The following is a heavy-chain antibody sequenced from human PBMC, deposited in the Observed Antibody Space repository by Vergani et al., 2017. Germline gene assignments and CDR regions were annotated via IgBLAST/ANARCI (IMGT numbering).Heavy chain of an antibody. J-gene: IGHJ4*02. CDR1: GYTFTSYG. CDR3: ARDLHDGYRGY. CDR2: ISAYNGNT. V-gene: IGHV1-18*01. Sequence: QVQLVQSGAEVKKPGASVKVSCKASGYTFTSYGISWVRQAPGQGLEWMGWISAYNGNTNYAQKFQGRVTMTRDTSISTAYMELSRLRSDDTAVYYCARDLHDGYRGYWGQGTLVTVSS. D-gene: IGHD5-24*01.